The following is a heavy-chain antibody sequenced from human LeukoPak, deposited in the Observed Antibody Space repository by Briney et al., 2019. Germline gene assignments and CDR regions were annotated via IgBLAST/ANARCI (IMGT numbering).Heavy chain of an antibody. CDR3: ARDLRAVAGTGGFDY. Sequence: NPSETLSLTCTVSGGSISSYYWSWIRQPPGKGLEWIGYIYYSGSTNYNPSLKSRVTISVDKSKNQFSLKLSSVTAADTAVYYCARDLRAVAGTGGFDYWGQGTLVTVSS. CDR1: GGSISSYY. D-gene: IGHD6-19*01. V-gene: IGHV4-59*12. J-gene: IGHJ4*02. CDR2: IYYSGST.